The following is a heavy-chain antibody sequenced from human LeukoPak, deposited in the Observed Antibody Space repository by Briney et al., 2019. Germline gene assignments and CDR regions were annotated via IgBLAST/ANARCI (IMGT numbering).Heavy chain of an antibody. CDR1: GFTFDDYG. CDR2: INWNGGST. D-gene: IGHD3-22*01. CDR3: ARIFDYYERSGYHDY. J-gene: IGHJ4*02. V-gene: IGHV3-20*04. Sequence: GGSLRLSCAASGFTFDDYGMSWVRQAPGKGLEWVSGINWNGGSTGYADSVKGRFTISRDNAKNSLYLQMNSLRAEDTALYYCARIFDYYERSGYHDYWGQGTLVTVSS.